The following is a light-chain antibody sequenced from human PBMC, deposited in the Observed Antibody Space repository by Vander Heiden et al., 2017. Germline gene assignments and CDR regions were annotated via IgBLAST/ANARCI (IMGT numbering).Light chain of an antibody. Sequence: DIQMTQSPSSLSASVGDRVTITCRASQFIRSHLNWYQQEPGKAPKLLIYAASTLQSGVPSRFSGSGYGTDSTLTISSLQPEECATYYCQQSDNDWWTFGQGPRLEV. CDR1: QFIRSH. V-gene: IGKV1-39*01. CDR3: QQSDNDWWT. CDR2: AAS. J-gene: IGKJ1*01.